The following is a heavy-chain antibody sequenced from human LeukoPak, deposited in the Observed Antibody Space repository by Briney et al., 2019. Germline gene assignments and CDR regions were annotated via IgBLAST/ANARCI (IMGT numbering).Heavy chain of an antibody. D-gene: IGHD2-15*01. CDR3: ARDVSAAGFDY. CDR1: GGSISSYY. J-gene: IGHJ4*02. V-gene: IGHV4-59*01. CDR2: IYYSGST. Sequence: PSETLSLTCTVSGGSISSYYWSWIRQPPGKGLEWIGYIYYSGSTNYNPSLKSRVTISVDTSKNQFSLKLSSVTAADTAVYYCARDVSAAGFDYWGQGTLVTVSS.